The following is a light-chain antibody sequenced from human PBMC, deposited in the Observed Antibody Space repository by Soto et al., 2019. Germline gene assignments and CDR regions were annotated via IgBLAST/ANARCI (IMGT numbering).Light chain of an antibody. V-gene: IGKV3-15*01. CDR2: YAS. J-gene: IGKJ1*01. CDR1: QSVGSN. CDR3: QQYNNWPPSWT. Sequence: VVVTQSPGTLSLSPGERATLAWRASQSVGSNLAWYQQKPGQAPRLLIYYASTRDTGVPARFSGSGSGTDFTLTISRLQSEDFAVYYCQQYNNWPPSWTFGQGTKVDI.